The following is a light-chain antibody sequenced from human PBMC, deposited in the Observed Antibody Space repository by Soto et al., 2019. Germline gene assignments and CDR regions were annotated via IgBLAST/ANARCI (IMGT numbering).Light chain of an antibody. J-gene: IGLJ3*02. CDR1: SSNIGAGYD. CDR3: QSYDSSLSGAGV. V-gene: IGLV1-40*01. Sequence: QSVLTQPPSVSGAPVQRVTISCSGSSSNIGAGYDVHWYQQLPGTAPKLLISANNIRPSGVPDRFSGSKSGTSASLAITGLQAEDEADYYCQSYDSSLSGAGVFGGGTKVTVL. CDR2: ANN.